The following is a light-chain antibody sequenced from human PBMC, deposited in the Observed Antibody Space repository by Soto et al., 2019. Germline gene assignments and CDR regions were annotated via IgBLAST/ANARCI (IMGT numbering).Light chain of an antibody. J-gene: IGLJ1*01. CDR1: SSDVGGYNY. CDR3: CSYAGSYTRV. V-gene: IGLV2-11*01. CDR2: DVG. Sequence: QYALTQPRSVSGSPGQSVTISCTGTSSDVGGYNYVSWYQQHPGKAPKLMIYDVGKRPSGVPDRFSGSKSDNTASLTISWLQAEDEADYYCCSYAGSYTRVFGPGTKLTVL.